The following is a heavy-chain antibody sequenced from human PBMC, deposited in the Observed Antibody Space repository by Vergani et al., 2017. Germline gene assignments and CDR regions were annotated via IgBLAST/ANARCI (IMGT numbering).Heavy chain of an antibody. CDR2: ISYDGSNK. Sequence: QVQLVASGGGVVQPGRSLRLSCAASGFTFSSYAMHWVRQAPGKGREGVAVISYDGSNKYYADSVKGRFTISRDNSKNTLYLQMNSLRAEDTAVYYCARAIAVAGTIDYWGQGTLVTVSS. CDR1: GFTFSSYA. D-gene: IGHD6-19*01. CDR3: ARAIAVAGTIDY. J-gene: IGHJ4*02. V-gene: IGHV3-30*01.